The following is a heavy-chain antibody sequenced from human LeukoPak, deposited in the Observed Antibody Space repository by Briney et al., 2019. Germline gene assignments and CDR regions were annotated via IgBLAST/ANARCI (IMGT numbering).Heavy chain of an antibody. CDR1: GYTFTSYG. CDR2: ISAYNGNT. J-gene: IGHJ6*02. CDR3: ARGGYSESFYNPRSYGMDV. D-gene: IGHD3-10*01. Sequence: ASVKVSCKASGYTFTSYGISWVRQAPGQGLEWMGWISAYNGNTNYAQKLQGRVTMTRDTSASTVYMELRSLRSEDTAVYYCARGGYSESFYNPRSYGMDVWGQGTTVIVSS. V-gene: IGHV1-18*01.